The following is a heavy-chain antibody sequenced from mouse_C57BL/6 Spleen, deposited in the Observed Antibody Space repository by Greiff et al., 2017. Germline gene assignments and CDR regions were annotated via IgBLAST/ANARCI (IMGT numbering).Heavy chain of an antibody. D-gene: IGHD2-4*01. CDR1: GFTFSSYG. CDR3: ARYDYGLDY. J-gene: IGHJ2*01. CDR2: ISSGGSYN. V-gene: IGHV5-6*02. Sequence: EVKLVESGGDLVKPGGSLKLSCAASGFTFSSYGMSWVRQTPDKRLEWVATISSGGSYNYYPDSVKGRFTISRDNAKNTLYLQMSSLKSEDTAMYYCARYDYGLDYWGQGTTLTVSS.